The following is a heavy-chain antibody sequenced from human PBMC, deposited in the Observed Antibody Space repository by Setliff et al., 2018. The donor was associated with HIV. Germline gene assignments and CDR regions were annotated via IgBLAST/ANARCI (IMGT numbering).Heavy chain of an antibody. V-gene: IGHV4-4*02. CDR2: IYHTEYT. CDR3: ARGHCSGTNCYGVDYYGMDA. J-gene: IGHJ6*02. CDR1: GGSLSSDNW. Sequence: SETLSLTCAVSGGSLSSDNWWTWVRQPPGKGLEWIGEIYHTEYTNYSPSLKSRVSMSVDRSKNQFSLNLTSVTAADTAVYYCARGHCSGTNCYGVDYYGMDAWGQGTTVTVSS. D-gene: IGHD2-2*01.